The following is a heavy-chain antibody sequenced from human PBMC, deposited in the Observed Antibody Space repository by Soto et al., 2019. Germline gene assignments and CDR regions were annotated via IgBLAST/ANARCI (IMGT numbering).Heavy chain of an antibody. CDR1: GFTFSSYD. V-gene: IGHV3-13*01. D-gene: IGHD3-3*01. J-gene: IGHJ6*02. Sequence: PGGSLRLSCAASGFTFSSYDMHWVRQATGKGLEWVSAIGTADDTYYPGSVKGRFTISRENAKNSLYLQMNSLRAEDTAVYYCARVRIFGVVTTPAYYYYGMDVWGQGTTVTVSS. CDR2: IGTADDT. CDR3: ARVRIFGVVTTPAYYYYGMDV.